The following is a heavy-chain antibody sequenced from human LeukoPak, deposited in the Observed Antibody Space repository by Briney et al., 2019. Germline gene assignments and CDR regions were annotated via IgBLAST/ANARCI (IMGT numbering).Heavy chain of an antibody. Sequence: EWMGWISAYNGNTNYAQKLQGRVTMTTDTSTSTAYMELRSLRSDDTAVYYCARAVAEGFDYWGQGTLVTVSS. D-gene: IGHD2-15*01. CDR3: ARAVAEGFDY. V-gene: IGHV1-18*01. CDR2: ISAYNGNT. J-gene: IGHJ4*02.